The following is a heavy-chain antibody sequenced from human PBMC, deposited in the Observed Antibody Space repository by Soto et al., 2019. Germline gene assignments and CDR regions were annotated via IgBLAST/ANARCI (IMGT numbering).Heavy chain of an antibody. Sequence: ASVKVSCKASGYTFTSYGISWVRQAPGQGLEWMGWISAYNGNTNYAQKLQGRVTMTTDTSTSTAYMELRSLRSDDTAVYYCARSSIDYGDYQNWFDPWGQGTLVTVSS. V-gene: IGHV1-18*01. CDR2: ISAYNGNT. J-gene: IGHJ5*02. CDR1: GYTFTSYG. CDR3: ARSSIDYGDYQNWFDP. D-gene: IGHD4-17*01.